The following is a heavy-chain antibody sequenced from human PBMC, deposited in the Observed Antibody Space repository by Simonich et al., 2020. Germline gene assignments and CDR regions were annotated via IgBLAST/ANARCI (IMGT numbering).Heavy chain of an antibody. Sequence: QVQLVQSGAEVKKPGSSVKVSCKASGGTFSSYAISWGRQAPGQGLEWMGRLSPIPGIATYTQKFQGRVTITADKSPSTAYMELSSLRSEDTAVYYCARTNTMRELDTMVRGVDYFDYWGQGTLVTVSS. J-gene: IGHJ4*02. V-gene: IGHV1-69*09. CDR1: GGTFSSYA. CDR2: LSPIPGIA. D-gene: IGHD3-10*01. CDR3: ARTNTMRELDTMVRGVDYFDY.